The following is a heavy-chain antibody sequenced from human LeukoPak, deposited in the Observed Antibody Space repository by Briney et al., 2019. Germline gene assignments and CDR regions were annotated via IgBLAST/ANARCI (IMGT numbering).Heavy chain of an antibody. Sequence: GGALRLSCAASGFSFKTYSMNWVRQAPGKGLEWVSYISSSSSTIYYADSVKGRFTISRDNAKNSLYMQMNSQRAEDTAVYYYARQYYYYMDFWGKGTTVTVSS. V-gene: IGHV3-48*01. CDR3: ARQYYYYMDF. CDR2: ISSSSSTI. J-gene: IGHJ6*03. CDR1: GFSFKTYS.